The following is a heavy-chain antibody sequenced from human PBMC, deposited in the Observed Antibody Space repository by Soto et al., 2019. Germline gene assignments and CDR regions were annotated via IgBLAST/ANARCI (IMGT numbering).Heavy chain of an antibody. Sequence: PSETLSLTCTVSGGSISSGGYHWSWIRQHPGKGLEWIGYVHYSGSTYYNSSLKSRVTISVDTSKNQFSLKLSSVTAADTAVYYCASGVSFCRGVYCYGYYDGWEVGAQGPTVTVSS. CDR2: VHYSGST. V-gene: IGHV4-31*03. CDR1: GGSISSGGYH. D-gene: IGHD3-16*02. CDR3: ASGVSFCRGVYCYGYYDGWEV. J-gene: IGHJ6*02.